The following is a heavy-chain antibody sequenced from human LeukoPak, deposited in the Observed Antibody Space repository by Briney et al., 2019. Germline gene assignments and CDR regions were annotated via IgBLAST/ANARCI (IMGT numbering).Heavy chain of an antibody. CDR3: ARTKTAACPYNWFDP. CDR2: VYYSGRT. D-gene: IGHD6-13*01. CDR1: GGSISSSSYY. V-gene: IGHV4-39*01. J-gene: IGHJ5*02. Sequence: SETLSLTCIVSGGSISSSSYYWGWIRQPPGKGLDWIGSVYYSGRTYYNPSLKSRVAISVDTSKNQFSLKLSSVTAADTAVYYCARTKTAACPYNWFDPWGQGTLVTVSS.